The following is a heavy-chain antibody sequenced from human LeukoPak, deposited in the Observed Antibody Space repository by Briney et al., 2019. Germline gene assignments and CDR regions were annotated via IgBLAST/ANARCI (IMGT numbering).Heavy chain of an antibody. J-gene: IGHJ4*02. D-gene: IGHD1-26*01. V-gene: IGHV3-21*01. CDR1: GFTFSSYT. Sequence: PGGSLRLSCAVSGFTFSSYTMNWVRQTPGKGLEWVSSISSSGSYIYYADSVKGRFTISRDDSLYLQMNSLRAEDTAVYYCARVAHSGSYQSDHSFDYWGQGTLVTVSS. CDR3: ARVAHSGSYQSDHSFDY. CDR2: ISSSGSYI.